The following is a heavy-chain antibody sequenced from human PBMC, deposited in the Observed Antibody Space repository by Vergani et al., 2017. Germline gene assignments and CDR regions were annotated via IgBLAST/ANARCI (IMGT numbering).Heavy chain of an antibody. CDR2: ISGSGGST. Sequence: EVQLLESGGGLVQPGGSLRLSCPASGFTFSLSSIRWVRQAPGKGLDWVSAISGSGGSTYYADSVKGRVTISRDNSKNTLYLQMNSLRAEDTAVYYCAKGGSYPYYFDYWGQGTLVTVSS. D-gene: IGHD1-26*01. V-gene: IGHV3-23*01. CDR1: GFTFSLSS. CDR3: AKGGSYPYYFDY. J-gene: IGHJ4*02.